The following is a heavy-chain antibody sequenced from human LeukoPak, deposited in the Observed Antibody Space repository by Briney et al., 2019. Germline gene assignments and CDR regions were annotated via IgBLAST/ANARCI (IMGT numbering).Heavy chain of an antibody. CDR1: GYTFTGYY. Sequence: GASVKFSCKASGYTFTGYYILWVRQAPGQGLEWMGWVNASSGGTNYAQKFQGRVTMTRDTSITTAYMELSSLRSDDTAVYYCARHVKWELLYWGQGTLVTVSS. CDR2: VNASSGGT. D-gene: IGHD1-26*01. J-gene: IGHJ4*02. V-gene: IGHV1-2*02. CDR3: ARHVKWELLY.